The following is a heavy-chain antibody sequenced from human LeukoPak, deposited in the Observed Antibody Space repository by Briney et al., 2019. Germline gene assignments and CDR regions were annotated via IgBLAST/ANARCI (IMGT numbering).Heavy chain of an antibody. D-gene: IGHD6-19*01. V-gene: IGHV1-69*04. J-gene: IGHJ4*02. CDR3: ASGVRGFSSGWYDPPGY. CDR2: IIPILGIA. Sequence: SVKVSCKASGGTFSSYAISWVRQAPGQGLEWMGRIIPILGIANYAQKFQGRVTITADKSTSTAYMELSSLRSEDTAVYYCASGVRGFSSGWYDPPGYWGQGTLVTVSS. CDR1: GGTFSSYA.